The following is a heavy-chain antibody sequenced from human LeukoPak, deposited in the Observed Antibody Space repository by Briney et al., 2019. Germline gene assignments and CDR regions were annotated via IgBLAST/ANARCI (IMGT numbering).Heavy chain of an antibody. J-gene: IGHJ3*02. CDR2: INYSGST. Sequence: PSETLSLTCTVSGGSISSYYWSWIRQPPGKGLEWIGYINYSGSTNYNPSLKSRVTISVDTSKNQFSLKLSSVTAADTAVYYCASSAYYYDAFDIWGQGTMVTVSS. CDR3: ASSAYYYDAFDI. D-gene: IGHD3-10*01. CDR1: GGSISSYY. V-gene: IGHV4-59*12.